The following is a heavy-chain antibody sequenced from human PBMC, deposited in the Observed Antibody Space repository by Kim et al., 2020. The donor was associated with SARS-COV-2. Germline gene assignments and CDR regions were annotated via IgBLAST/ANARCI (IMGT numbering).Heavy chain of an antibody. Sequence: SVKVSCRSSGIPFSSSAVQWLRQARGQRLEWVGWIVVDTGNTHYLQTLQDRVTITRDMSTSTAYLEVRSLRSEDTAVYYCAAASWILCTGGSCQLEAWGQGTLVTVSS. CDR1: GIPFSSSA. J-gene: IGHJ5*02. CDR2: IVVDTGNT. D-gene: IGHD2-8*02. V-gene: IGHV1-58*01. CDR3: AAASWILCTGGSCQLEA.